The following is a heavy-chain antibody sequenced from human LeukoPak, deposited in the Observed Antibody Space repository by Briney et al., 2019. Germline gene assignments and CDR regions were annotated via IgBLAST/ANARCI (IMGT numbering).Heavy chain of an antibody. CDR3: ASPRLGYCSSITCYPFDY. J-gene: IGHJ4*02. D-gene: IGHD2-2*01. V-gene: IGHV3-53*01. Sequence: GGSLRLSCAASGFAISSNYMSWVRQAPGKGLEWVSVIYSGGSTYYADSVKGRFTISRDNSKNTLYLQMNSLRAEDTAVYYCASPRLGYCSSITCYPFDYWGQGTLVTVSS. CDR2: IYSGGST. CDR1: GFAISSNY.